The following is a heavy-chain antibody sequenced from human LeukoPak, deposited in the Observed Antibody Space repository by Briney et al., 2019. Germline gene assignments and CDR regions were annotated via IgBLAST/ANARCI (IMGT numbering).Heavy chain of an antibody. CDR2: INHSGST. CDR1: GGSTSSYY. D-gene: IGHD2-2*02. Sequence: SETLSLTCTVSGGSTSSYYWSWIRQPPGKGLEWIGEINHSGSTNYNPSLKSRVTISVDTSKNQFSLKLSSVTAADTAVYYCARVSIAPLYDYWGQGTLVTVSS. CDR3: ARVSIAPLYDY. J-gene: IGHJ4*02. V-gene: IGHV4-34*01.